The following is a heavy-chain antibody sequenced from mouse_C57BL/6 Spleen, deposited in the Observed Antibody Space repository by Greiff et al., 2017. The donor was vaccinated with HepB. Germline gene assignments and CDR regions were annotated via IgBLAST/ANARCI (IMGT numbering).Heavy chain of an antibody. V-gene: IGHV5-4*01. D-gene: IGHD2-3*01. CDR2: ISDGGSYT. CDR1: GFTFSSYA. Sequence: EVQGVESGGGLVKPGGSLKLSCAASGFTFSSYAMSWVRQTPEKRLEWVATISDGGSYTYYPDNVKGRFTISRDNAKNNLYLQMSHLKSEDTAMYYCARDRNDGYYVDYAMDYWGQGTSVTVSS. J-gene: IGHJ4*01. CDR3: ARDRNDGYYVDYAMDY.